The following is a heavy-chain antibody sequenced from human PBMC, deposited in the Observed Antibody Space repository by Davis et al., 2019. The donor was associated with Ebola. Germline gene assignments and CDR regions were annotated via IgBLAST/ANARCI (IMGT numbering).Heavy chain of an antibody. CDR2: IKQDGSER. Sequence: PGGSLRLSCAASGFIFSDNWMNWVRQAPGKGLEWVANIKQDGSERHYVDSVKGRFTIFRDNAKNSLYLQMTSLRAEDTAVYYCARGRFYCSSTNCHWFDHWGQGTLVTVSS. D-gene: IGHD2-2*01. J-gene: IGHJ5*02. CDR1: GFIFSDNW. V-gene: IGHV3-7*04. CDR3: ARGRFYCSSTNCHWFDH.